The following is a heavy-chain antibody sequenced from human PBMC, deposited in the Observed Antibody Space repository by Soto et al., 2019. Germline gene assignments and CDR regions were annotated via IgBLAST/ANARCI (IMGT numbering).Heavy chain of an antibody. J-gene: IGHJ3*02. D-gene: IGHD2-15*01. CDR3: ARRSGGTCYASYAFDI. CDR1: GYAFTSFG. CDR2: TVANNGYT. Sequence: QVQLVQSGIEVKNPGASVKVSCKASGYAFTSFGISWVRQAPGQGLEWMGWTVANNGYTKYAQNLQGRVTLITDTSTSTAYMELRSLMYDDTAVYYCARRSGGTCYASYAFDIWGQGTMVTVSS. V-gene: IGHV1-18*01.